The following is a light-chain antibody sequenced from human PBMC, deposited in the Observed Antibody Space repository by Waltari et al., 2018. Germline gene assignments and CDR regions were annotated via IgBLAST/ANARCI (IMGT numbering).Light chain of an antibody. CDR1: QTINTF. CDR3: QQSYSIFWT. CDR2: AAS. Sequence: IQMTQSPSSLSASVGDRVTITCRASQTINTFLNWYQEKPGKAPKLLIYAASSLQTGVPARFSGSGSGTEFTLTISSLLPEDFATYYCQQSYSIFWTFGQGTKVEIK. J-gene: IGKJ1*01. V-gene: IGKV1-39*01.